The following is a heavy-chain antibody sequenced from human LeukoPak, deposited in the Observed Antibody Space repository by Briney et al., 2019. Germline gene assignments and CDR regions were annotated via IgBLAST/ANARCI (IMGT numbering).Heavy chain of an antibody. CDR1: GFTFSSYA. Sequence: PGGSLRLSCAASGFTFSSYAMSWVRQAPGKGLEWVSAITGSGGSTYYADSVKGRFTISRDNSKNTLFLQMNSLRAEDTAVYYCAKDDGDFVVRGVIIRGPVTYFDYWGQGTLVTVSS. CDR2: ITGSGGST. CDR3: AKDDGDFVVRGVIIRGPVTYFDY. J-gene: IGHJ4*02. D-gene: IGHD3-10*01. V-gene: IGHV3-23*01.